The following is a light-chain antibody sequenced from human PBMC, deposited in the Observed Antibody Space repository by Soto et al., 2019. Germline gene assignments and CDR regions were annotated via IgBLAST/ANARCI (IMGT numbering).Light chain of an antibody. CDR1: QSVSSSY. CDR2: GAS. CDR3: LQHNSYPPIT. V-gene: IGKV3-20*01. Sequence: EIVFTQSPVTLSLSPGERATLSCRASQSVSSSYLAWYQQKPGQAPRLLIYGASTRATGIPSRFSGSGSGTEFTLTISSLQPEDFATYYCLQHNSYPPITFGQGTRLEIK. J-gene: IGKJ5*01.